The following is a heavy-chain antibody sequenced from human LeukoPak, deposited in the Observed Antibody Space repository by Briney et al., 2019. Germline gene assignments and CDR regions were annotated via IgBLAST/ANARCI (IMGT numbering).Heavy chain of an antibody. Sequence: SETLSLTCSVSGDSLSGTDYYWAWIRQPPGKGLEWIGTVYSVGNTYENPSLKRRVTISIDSSKNQFSLKLTSLTAADTAVYYCARAGGGYYGSGSLDSWGQGSLVTVSS. V-gene: IGHV4-39*07. D-gene: IGHD3-10*01. J-gene: IGHJ4*02. CDR3: ARAGGGYYGSGSLDS. CDR1: GDSLSGTDYY. CDR2: VYSVGNT.